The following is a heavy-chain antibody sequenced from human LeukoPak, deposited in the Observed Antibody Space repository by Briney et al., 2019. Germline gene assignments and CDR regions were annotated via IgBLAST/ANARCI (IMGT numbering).Heavy chain of an antibody. CDR1: GFTFSSNW. CDR2: IKEDGSDK. D-gene: IGHD3-22*01. J-gene: IGHJ4*01. Sequence: PGGSLRLSCTASGFTFSSNWMSWVRQAPGKGLEWVANIKEDGSDKYYVDSVKGRFTISRDNAKNSLFLQMVSLRGEDTAVYYCVRDSPTGYYSYWGQGTLVTVPS. CDR3: VRDSPTGYYSY. V-gene: IGHV3-7*01.